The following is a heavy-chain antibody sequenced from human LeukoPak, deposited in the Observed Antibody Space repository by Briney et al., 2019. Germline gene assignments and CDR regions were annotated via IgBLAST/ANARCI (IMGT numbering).Heavy chain of an antibody. CDR3: ARLLTSGSPFDY. D-gene: IGHD3-10*01. CDR2: IDPRDSYA. Sequence: GESLRISCQGSGYSFTSYWITWVRQMPGKGLEWMGRIDPRDSYAIYSPSFQGHVTISADTSISTAYLQWSSLKASDTAMYFCARLLTSGSPFDYWGQGALVTVSS. CDR1: GYSFTSYW. V-gene: IGHV5-10-1*01. J-gene: IGHJ4*02.